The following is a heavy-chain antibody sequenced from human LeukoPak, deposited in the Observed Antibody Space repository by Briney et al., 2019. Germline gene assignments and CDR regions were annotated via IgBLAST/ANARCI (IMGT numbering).Heavy chain of an antibody. CDR1: GGSISSSSYY. V-gene: IGHV4-39*01. CDR3: ANYCSGGSCYSALGYFQH. Sequence: SETLSLTCTVSGGSISSSSYYWGWIRQPPGKGLEWIGSIYYSGSTYYNPSLKSRVTISVDTSKNQFSLKLSSVTAADTAVYYCANYCSGGSCYSALGYFQHWGQGTLVTVSS. CDR2: IYYSGST. J-gene: IGHJ1*01. D-gene: IGHD2-15*01.